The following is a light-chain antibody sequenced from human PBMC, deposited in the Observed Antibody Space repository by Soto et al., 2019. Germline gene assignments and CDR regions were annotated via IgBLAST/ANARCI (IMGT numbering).Light chain of an antibody. CDR3: QQYGYSPIT. CDR2: RAS. J-gene: IGKJ5*01. V-gene: IGKV3-20*01. Sequence: EIVLTPSQGTLSLSPGERANLSCRASQSVRISNLAWYQHKPGQAPRLLIYRASSRVTGIPDRFSGSGSGTDFTLTISRLEPEDFALYYCQQYGYSPITFGQGTRLEIK. CDR1: QSVRISN.